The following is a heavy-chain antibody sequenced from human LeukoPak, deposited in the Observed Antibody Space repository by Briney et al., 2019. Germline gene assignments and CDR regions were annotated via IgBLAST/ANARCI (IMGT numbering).Heavy chain of an antibody. D-gene: IGHD1-26*01. J-gene: IGHJ4*02. CDR1: GGTFSSYT. CDR3: ARHGSYTGSYLY. V-gene: IGHV1-69*05. CDR2: IIPIFATA. Sequence: SVKVSCKASGGTFSSYTISWVRQAPGQGPEWMGGIIPIFATANYAQKFQGRVTITTDESTSTAYMKLSSLRSEDTAVYYCARHGSYTGSYLYWGQGTLVTVSS.